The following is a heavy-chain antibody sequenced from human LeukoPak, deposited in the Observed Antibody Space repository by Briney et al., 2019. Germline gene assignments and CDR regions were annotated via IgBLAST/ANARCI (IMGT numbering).Heavy chain of an antibody. D-gene: IGHD3-10*01. CDR3: ARASMVRGKTLDY. Sequence: PSETLSLTCAVYGGSFSGYYWSWIRQPPGKGLEWIGEINHSGSTNYNPSLKSRVTISVGTSKNQFSLKLSSVTAADTAVYYCARASMVRGKTLDYWGQGTLVTVSS. CDR1: GGSFSGYY. V-gene: IGHV4-34*01. J-gene: IGHJ4*02. CDR2: INHSGST.